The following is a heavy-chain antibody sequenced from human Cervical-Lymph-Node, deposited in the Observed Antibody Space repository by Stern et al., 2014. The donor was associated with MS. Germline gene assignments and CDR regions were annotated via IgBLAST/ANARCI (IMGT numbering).Heavy chain of an antibody. CDR2: IYYSWAP. CDR1: GGSINNGDYY. Sequence: QVQLQESGPGLVKPSQTLSLTCTVSGGSINNGDYYWSWVRQHPGKGLEWLGYIYYSWAPYYNPSLKGRLTISVDTSKRHFSLKLTSVTAADTAVYYCARELSGMYGMDVWGQGTTVTVSS. D-gene: IGHD1-1*01. J-gene: IGHJ6*02. V-gene: IGHV4-31*03. CDR3: ARELSGMYGMDV.